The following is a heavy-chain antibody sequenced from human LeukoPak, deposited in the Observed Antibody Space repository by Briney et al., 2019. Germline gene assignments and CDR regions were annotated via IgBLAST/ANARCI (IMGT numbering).Heavy chain of an antibody. D-gene: IGHD3-22*01. V-gene: IGHV1-69*06. CDR1: GGTFSSYA. Sequence: GSSVKVSCKASGGTFSSYAISWVRQAPGQGLEWMGGIIPIFGTANYAQKFQGRVTITADKSTSTAYMELSNLGSQDTAVYYCARDYEDVFTTEFPKYFDPWGQGTLVTVSS. J-gene: IGHJ5*02. CDR2: IIPIFGTA. CDR3: ARDYEDVFTTEFPKYFDP.